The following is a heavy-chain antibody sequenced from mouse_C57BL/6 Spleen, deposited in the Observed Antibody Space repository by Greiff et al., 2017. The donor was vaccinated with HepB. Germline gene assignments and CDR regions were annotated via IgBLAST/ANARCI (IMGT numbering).Heavy chain of an antibody. CDR2: INPSTGGT. Sequence: VQLQQSGPELVKPGASVKISCKASGYSFTGYYMNWVKQSPEKSLEWIGEINPSTGGTTYNQKFKAKATLTVDKSSSTAYMQLKSLTSEDSAVYYCASNFGYWGQGTSVTVSS. J-gene: IGHJ4*01. CDR3: ASNFGY. CDR1: GYSFTGYY. V-gene: IGHV1-42*01.